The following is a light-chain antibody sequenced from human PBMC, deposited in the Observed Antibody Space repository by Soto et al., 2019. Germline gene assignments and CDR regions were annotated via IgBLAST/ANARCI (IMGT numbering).Light chain of an antibody. J-gene: IGKJ1*01. CDR3: QQYGSSPRT. CDR2: GTS. Sequence: EIVLTQSPDTLSLSPGDRATLFCRASQSVSSSYLAWYQQKPGQAPRLLIFGTSSRATGIPDRFSGSGSGTDFTLTISRLEPEDFAVYYCQQYGSSPRTFGQGTKVEVK. V-gene: IGKV3-20*01. CDR1: QSVSSSY.